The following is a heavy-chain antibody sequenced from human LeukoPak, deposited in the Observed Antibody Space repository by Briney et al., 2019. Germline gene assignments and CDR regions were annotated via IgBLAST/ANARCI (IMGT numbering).Heavy chain of an antibody. V-gene: IGHV3-11*04. CDR3: ARDYRDYDSSGYYFY. D-gene: IGHD3-22*01. J-gene: IGHJ4*02. CDR1: GFTFSDYY. Sequence: PGGSLRLSCAASGFTFSDYYMSWIRQAPGKGLEWVSYISSSGSTIYYADSLKGRFTISRDNAKKSLYLQMNSLRAEDTAVYYCARDYRDYDSSGYYFYWGQGTLVTVSS. CDR2: ISSSGSTI.